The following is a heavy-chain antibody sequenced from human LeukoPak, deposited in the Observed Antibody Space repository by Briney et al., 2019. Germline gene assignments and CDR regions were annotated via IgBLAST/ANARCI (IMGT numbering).Heavy chain of an antibody. CDR3: ARDLRHCSGGSCYPRNWFDP. J-gene: IGHJ5*02. D-gene: IGHD2-15*01. CDR2: IYTSGST. CDR1: GGSISSYY. V-gene: IGHV4-4*07. Sequence: SETLSLTCTVSGGSISSYYWSWIRQPAGKGLEWIGRIYTSGSTNYNPSLKSRVTMSVDTSKNQFSLKLSSVIAADTAVYYCARDLRHCSGGSCYPRNWFDPWGQGTLVTVSS.